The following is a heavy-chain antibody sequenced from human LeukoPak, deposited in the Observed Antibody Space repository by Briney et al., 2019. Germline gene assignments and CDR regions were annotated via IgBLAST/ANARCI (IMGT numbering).Heavy chain of an antibody. Sequence: ASVKVSCKASGYTFTGYYMHWVRQAPGQGLEWMGWMNPNSGDANYAQRFQGRVTMTRVTSISTAYMEMKGLTIDDTAVYYCARDKGSGMLPFDYWGQGTRVTVSS. V-gene: IGHV1-2*02. CDR3: ARDKGSGMLPFDY. CDR1: GYTFTGYY. D-gene: IGHD1-1*01. CDR2: MNPNSGDA. J-gene: IGHJ4*02.